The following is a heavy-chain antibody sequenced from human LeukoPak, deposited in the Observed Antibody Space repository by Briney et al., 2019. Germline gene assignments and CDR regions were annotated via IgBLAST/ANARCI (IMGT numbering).Heavy chain of an antibody. J-gene: IGHJ3*01. CDR2: INPSGGST. CDR1: GGTFSSYA. D-gene: IGHD4-23*01. Sequence: GASVTVSCKASGGTFSSYAISWVRQAPGQGLEWMGIINPSGGSTNYAQTLQGRITITRDMSTSTAYMELTSLRSDDTAVYYCAAEIYGGNTDCCTFDFWGPGTPVTVSS. V-gene: IGHV1-46*01. CDR3: AAEIYGGNTDCCTFDF.